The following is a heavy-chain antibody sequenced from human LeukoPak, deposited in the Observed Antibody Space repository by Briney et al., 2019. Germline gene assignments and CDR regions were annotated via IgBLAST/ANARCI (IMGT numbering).Heavy chain of an antibody. CDR1: GFTVSSYS. J-gene: IGHJ4*02. V-gene: IGHV3-53*01. D-gene: IGHD1-14*01. CDR2: LYSGGTT. Sequence: PGESLRLSCAASGFTVSSYSMSWVRQAPEMGLEWVSVLYSGGTTYYADSVKGRFTISRDNSKNTLYLQMDSLRAEDTAVYYCAREPGTDYRKYYFDYWGQGTLVTVSP. CDR3: AREPGTDYRKYYFDY.